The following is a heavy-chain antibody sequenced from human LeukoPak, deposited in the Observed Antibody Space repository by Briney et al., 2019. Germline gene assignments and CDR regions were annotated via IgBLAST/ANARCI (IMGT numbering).Heavy chain of an antibody. Sequence: PSETLSLTCTVSGGSISSYYWSWIRQFPGKGLEWIGSIYHIGSTNYNPSLKSRVTISVDTSKNQFSLKLSSVTAADTAVYYCAIGGIHCTTTSCQAHYYYYGMDVWGQGTTVTVSS. V-gene: IGHV4-59*13. CDR2: IYHIGST. CDR1: GGSISSYY. D-gene: IGHD2-2*01. CDR3: AIGGIHCTTTSCQAHYYYYGMDV. J-gene: IGHJ6*02.